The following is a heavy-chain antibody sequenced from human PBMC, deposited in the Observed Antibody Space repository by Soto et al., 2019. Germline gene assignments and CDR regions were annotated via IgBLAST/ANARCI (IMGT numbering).Heavy chain of an antibody. J-gene: IGHJ4*02. CDR3: ARAAKRYFDY. CDR2: IIPILGPA. CDR1: GGTFNTFA. V-gene: IGHV1-69*06. Sequence: QVHLVQSGAEVKKPGSSFNVSCKVSGGTFNTFAVSWVRQAPGQGFEWLGGIIPILGPAFYAQKFQGRVTITADKSTSTAYLELTILTSEDTAVYYCARAAKRYFDYWGQGTLVTVSS.